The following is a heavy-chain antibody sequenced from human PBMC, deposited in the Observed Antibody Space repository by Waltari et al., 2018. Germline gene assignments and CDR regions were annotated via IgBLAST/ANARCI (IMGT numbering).Heavy chain of an antibody. CDR1: IGTFSSYA. V-gene: IGHV1-69*13. CDR2: MIHIFGTA. CDR3: ARDHVTTVTTDYDGMDV. D-gene: IGHD4-4*01. J-gene: IGHJ6*02. Sequence: QVQRVQSGSEVKKPGSSVKVSCKASIGTFSSYAIRWVRRAPGQGLEGMGRMIHIFGTANYEQKVTGRATISADEATSTAYRATSRPDSEDRAVYSCARDHVTTVTTDYDGMDVWGQGTMVTVSS.